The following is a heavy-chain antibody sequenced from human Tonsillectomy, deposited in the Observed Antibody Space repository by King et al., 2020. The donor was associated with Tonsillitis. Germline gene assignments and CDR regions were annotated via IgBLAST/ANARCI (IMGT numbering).Heavy chain of an antibody. Sequence: VQLVESGGGLVQPGGSLRLSCAVSGFRLSSYWMTWVRQAPGKGLEWVANIKGDGSLNYYVDSVKGRFTISRDNAKNSLYLQMSSLRAEDTAVYYCTRDVTPSESNIYYDAFDMGGQGTMVTVSS. CDR2: IKGDGSLN. V-gene: IGHV3-7*03. CDR3: TRDVTPSESNIYYDAFDM. J-gene: IGHJ3*02. CDR1: GFRLSSYW. D-gene: IGHD3-22*01.